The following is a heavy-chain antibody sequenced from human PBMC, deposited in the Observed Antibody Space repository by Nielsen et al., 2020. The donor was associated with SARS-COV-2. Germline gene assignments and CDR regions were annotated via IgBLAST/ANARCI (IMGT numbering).Heavy chain of an antibody. J-gene: IGHJ6*02. CDR1: GFTFSNAW. CDR2: IKSKTDGGTT. V-gene: IGHV3-15*01. D-gene: IGHD4-23*01. CDR3: TTDGWPGGNSVLDGMDV. Sequence: GESLKISCEASGFTFSNAWMRWVRQAPGKGLEWVGRIKSKTDGGTTDYAAPVKGRFTISRDDSKNTLYLQMNSLKTEDTAVYYCTTDGWPGGNSVLDGMDVWGQGTTVTVSS.